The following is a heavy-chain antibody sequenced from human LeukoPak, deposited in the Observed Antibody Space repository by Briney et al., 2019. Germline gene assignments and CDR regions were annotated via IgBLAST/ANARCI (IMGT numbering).Heavy chain of an antibody. V-gene: IGHV4-39*01. CDR2: MYYSGNT. Sequence: SETLSLTCTVSGDSISSSTYYWGWIRQPPGKGLEWIGSMYYSGNTYYKPSLKSRVTISVDTSKNQFSLKLNSVTAADAAVYFCARLPSTNGRSPRYFDYWGQGILVTVSS. CDR1: GDSISSSTYY. CDR3: ARLPSTNGRSPRYFDY. J-gene: IGHJ4*02.